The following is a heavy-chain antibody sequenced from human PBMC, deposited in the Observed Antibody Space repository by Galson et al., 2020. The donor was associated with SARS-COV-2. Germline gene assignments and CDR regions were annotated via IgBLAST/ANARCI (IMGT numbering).Heavy chain of an antibody. CDR3: ARGGAHPDNWCAP. CDR1: GGPITNRGFY. J-gene: IGHJ5*02. Sequence: SETLSLTCTVSGGPITNRGFYWSWIRQHPGKGLDWIGYINNSGHTYFNPSLKSRVTISVDTSKNQFYLSLTSVTAADTAVYYCARGGAHPDNWCAPWGQGTLVTVSA. CDR2: INNSGHT. V-gene: IGHV4-31*03.